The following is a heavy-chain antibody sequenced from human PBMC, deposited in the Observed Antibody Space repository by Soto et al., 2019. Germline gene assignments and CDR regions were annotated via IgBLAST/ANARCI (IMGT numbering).Heavy chain of an antibody. CDR1: GYSFTSHW. CDR3: ARKDYSSSYYFDF. D-gene: IGHD6-19*01. V-gene: IGHV5-51*01. Sequence: PGESLKISCKGSGYSFTSHWIGWVRQMPGKGLEWMGMIYPYDSDIRYSPSFQGKVTISVDKSISTAYLQWSSLKASDTAMYYCARKDYSSSYYFDFWGQGPMVTVSS. CDR2: IYPYDSDI. J-gene: IGHJ4*02.